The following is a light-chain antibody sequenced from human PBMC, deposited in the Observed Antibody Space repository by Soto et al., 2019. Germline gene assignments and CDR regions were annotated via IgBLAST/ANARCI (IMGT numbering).Light chain of an antibody. V-gene: IGKV1-5*03. CDR2: KAS. CDR1: QTISSW. J-gene: IGKJ3*01. Sequence: DIQMTQSPSTLSGSVGDRVTITCRASQTISSWLAWYQQKPGKAPKLLIYKASTLKSGVPSRFSGSGSGTEFTLTISSLQPDDFATYYCQQLNSSPRTFGPGT. CDR3: QQLNSSPRT.